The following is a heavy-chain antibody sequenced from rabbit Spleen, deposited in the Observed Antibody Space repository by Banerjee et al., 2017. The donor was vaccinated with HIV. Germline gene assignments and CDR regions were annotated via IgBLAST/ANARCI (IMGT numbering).Heavy chain of an antibody. CDR1: GIDFSSYG. Sequence: QEQLVESGGGLVKPEGSLTLTCKASGIDFSSYGISWVRQAPGKGLEWIAYIYPDYGSIDYASWVNGRFTISSHNAQNTLYLQLNSLTAADTATYFCARGVYGNGNGYALWGQGTLVTVS. D-gene: IGHD6-1*01. CDR3: ARGVYGNGNGYAL. V-gene: IGHV1S47*01. CDR2: IYPDYGSI. J-gene: IGHJ3*01.